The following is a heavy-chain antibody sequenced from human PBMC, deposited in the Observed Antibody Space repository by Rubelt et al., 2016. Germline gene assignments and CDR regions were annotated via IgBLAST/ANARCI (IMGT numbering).Heavy chain of an antibody. J-gene: IGHJ5*02. Sequence: QVQLQQWGAGLLKPSETLSLSCAVYGGSFSAYSSTWIRQSPGKGLEWIGEISHNGNSYYNPSLKSRVTMSLDTSRNQFSLNLSSVTAADTAVYYCARGATTGTTQNWFEPWGQGTRVTVSS. CDR2: ISHNGNS. D-gene: IGHD1-7*01. CDR3: ARGATTGTTQNWFEP. CDR1: GGSFSAYS. V-gene: IGHV4-34*01.